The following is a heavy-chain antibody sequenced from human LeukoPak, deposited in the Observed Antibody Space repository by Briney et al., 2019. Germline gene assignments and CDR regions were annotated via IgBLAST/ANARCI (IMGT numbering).Heavy chain of an antibody. J-gene: IGHJ4*02. V-gene: IGHV3-23*01. CDR3: AKSDQQWLVRY. CDR2: ISGSGGST. D-gene: IGHD6-19*01. CDR1: GFTVSSNY. Sequence: GGSLRLSCAASGFTVSSNYMSWVRQAPGKGLEWVSAISGSGGSTYYADSVKGRFTISRDNSKNTLYLQMNSLRAEDTAVYYCAKSDQQWLVRYWGQGTLVTVSS.